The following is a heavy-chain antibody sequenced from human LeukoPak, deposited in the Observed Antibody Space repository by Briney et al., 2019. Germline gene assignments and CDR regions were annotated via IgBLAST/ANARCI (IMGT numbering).Heavy chain of an antibody. J-gene: IGHJ4*02. CDR1: GFTFSSYA. Sequence: GGSLRLSCAASGFTFSSYAMHWVRQAPGKGLEWVAVISYDGSNKYYADSVKGRFTISRDNSKNTLYLQMNSLRAEDTAVYYCARDRPIAAAVPTYYFDYWGQGTLVTVSS. CDR3: ARDRPIAAAVPTYYFDY. CDR2: ISYDGSNK. D-gene: IGHD6-13*01. V-gene: IGHV3-30-3*01.